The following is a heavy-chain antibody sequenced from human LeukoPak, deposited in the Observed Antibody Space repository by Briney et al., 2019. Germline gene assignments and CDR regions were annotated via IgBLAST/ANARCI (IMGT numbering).Heavy chain of an antibody. V-gene: IGHV3-30*02. CDR3: AKDLPLYGSGSYYPAPFFDY. Sequence: GGSLRLSCAASGFTFSDYGMHWVRQAPGKGLDWVTFMRFDGTNKFDADSVKGRFTVSRDNSKTTLYLQMNSLRAEDTAVYYCAKDLPLYGSGSYYPAPFFDYWGQGTLVTVSS. CDR1: GFTFSDYG. D-gene: IGHD3-10*01. CDR2: MRFDGTNK. J-gene: IGHJ4*02.